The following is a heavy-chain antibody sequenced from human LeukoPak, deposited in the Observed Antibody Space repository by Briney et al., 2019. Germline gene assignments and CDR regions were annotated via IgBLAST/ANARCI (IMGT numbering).Heavy chain of an antibody. J-gene: IGHJ6*02. V-gene: IGHV3-13*01. Sequence: GGSLRLSCAASGLNFSSDDMHWVRQATGKGLEWVSSIVTAGGTYYSGPVKGRFTISRENAKNSLYLQMNSLRAGDTAVYYCARGRHPLGMDVWGQGTTVTVSS. CDR3: ARGRHPLGMDV. CDR2: IVTAGGT. D-gene: IGHD5-24*01. CDR1: GLNFSSDD.